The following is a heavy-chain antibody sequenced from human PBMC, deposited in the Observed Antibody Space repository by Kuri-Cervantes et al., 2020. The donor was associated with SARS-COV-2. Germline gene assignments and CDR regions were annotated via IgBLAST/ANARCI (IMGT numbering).Heavy chain of an antibody. D-gene: IGHD4-17*01. CDR2: IRYDGSNK. V-gene: IGHV3-30*02. J-gene: IGHJ6*03. CDR1: GYTLTELS. CDR3: AKDSLRRPFYYYYYYMDV. Sequence: SCKVSGYTLTELSMHWVRQAPGKGLEWVAFIRYDGSNKYYADSVKGRFTISRDNSKNTLYLQMNSLRAEDTAVYYCAKDSLRRPFYYYYYYMDVWGKGTTVTVSS.